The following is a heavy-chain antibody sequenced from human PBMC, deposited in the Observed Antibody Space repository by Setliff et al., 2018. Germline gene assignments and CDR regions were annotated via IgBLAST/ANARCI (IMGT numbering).Heavy chain of an antibody. J-gene: IGHJ3*02. CDR2: INPSGGLT. D-gene: IGHD3-3*01. CDR1: GYTLTNYY. Sequence: ASVKVSCKASGYTLTNYYMHWVRQAPGQGLEWMGIINPSGGLTRYAQKLQGRVTMTRDTSTSTVYMEVSSLRSEDTAVYYCARDRYYNSWSGTSITAPHDAFDIWGQGTMVTVSS. CDR3: ARDRYYNSWSGTSITAPHDAFDI. V-gene: IGHV1-46*03.